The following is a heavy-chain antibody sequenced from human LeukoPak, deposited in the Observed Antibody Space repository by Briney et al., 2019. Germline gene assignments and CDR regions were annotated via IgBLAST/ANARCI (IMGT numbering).Heavy chain of an antibody. Sequence: GGSLRLSCAASGFTFSSYGMHWVRQAPGKGLEWVAFIRYDGSNKYYADSVKGRFTISRDNSKNTLYLQMNSLRAEDTAVYYCARRMAYSYGYRPVIEYFDYWGQGTLVTVSS. V-gene: IGHV3-30*02. J-gene: IGHJ4*02. D-gene: IGHD5-18*01. CDR2: IRYDGSNK. CDR3: ARRMAYSYGYRPVIEYFDY. CDR1: GFTFSSYG.